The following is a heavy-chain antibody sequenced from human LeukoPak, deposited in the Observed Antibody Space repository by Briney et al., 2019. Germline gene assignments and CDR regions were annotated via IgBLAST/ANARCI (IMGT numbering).Heavy chain of an antibody. Sequence: SETLSLTCTVSGGSISSGSYYWSWIRQPAGKGLEWIGRIYTSGSTNYNPSLKSRVTISVDTSKNQFSLKLSSVTAADTAVYYCASSHVDTAMVIGNDAFDIWGQGTMVTVSS. CDR1: GGSISSGSYY. V-gene: IGHV4-61*02. CDR3: ASSHVDTAMVIGNDAFDI. D-gene: IGHD5-18*01. J-gene: IGHJ3*02. CDR2: IYTSGST.